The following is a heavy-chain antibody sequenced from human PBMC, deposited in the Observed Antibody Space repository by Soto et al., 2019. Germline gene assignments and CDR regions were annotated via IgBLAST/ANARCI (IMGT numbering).Heavy chain of an antibody. CDR2: IYNVGST. J-gene: IGHJ3*02. CDR3: AGYGDYEGGDI. Sequence: QVRLEESGPGLVKPSQTLSLTCIVSGGSISSGGYYWSWIRQHPGKGLEWLGHIYNVGSTYHNPSLECRLTISVDTSKNQFSLKLNSVTAADTAVYYCAGYGDYEGGDIGGQGTMVTVSS. V-gene: IGHV4-31*04. D-gene: IGHD4-17*01. CDR1: GGSISSGGYY.